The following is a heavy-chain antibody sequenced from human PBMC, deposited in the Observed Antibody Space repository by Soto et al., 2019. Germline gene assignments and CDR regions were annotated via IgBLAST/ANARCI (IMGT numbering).Heavy chain of an antibody. CDR3: ARDGRSSSWTKNYYYYGMDV. J-gene: IGHJ6*02. CDR2: ISAYNGNT. V-gene: IGHV1-18*01. Sequence: AASVKVSCRASGYTFTSYGISWVRQAPGQGLEWMGWISAYNGNTNYAQKLQGRVTMTTDTSTSTAYMELRSLRSDDTAVYYCARDGRSSSWTKNYYYYGMDVWGQGTTVTVSS. D-gene: IGHD6-13*01. CDR1: GYTFTSYG.